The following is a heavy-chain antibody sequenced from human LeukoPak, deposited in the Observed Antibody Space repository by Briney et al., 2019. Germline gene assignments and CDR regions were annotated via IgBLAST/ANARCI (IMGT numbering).Heavy chain of an antibody. CDR1: GGSFTSGAYY. CDR3: ARGLGEVTAFDY. CDR2: IYNSGIT. Sequence: SETLSLTCTVSGGSFTSGAYYWSWIRQHPGKGLEWIGYIYNSGITYYNPSLKSRLTISVDTSKNQFSLKLTSVTAADTAVYYCARGLGEVTAFDYWGQGTLVSVSS. J-gene: IGHJ4*02. V-gene: IGHV4-31*03. D-gene: IGHD2-21*02.